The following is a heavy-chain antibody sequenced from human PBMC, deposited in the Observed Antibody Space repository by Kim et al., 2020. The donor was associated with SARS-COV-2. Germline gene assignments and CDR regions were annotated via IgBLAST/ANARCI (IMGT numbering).Heavy chain of an antibody. Sequence: KYAQKFQGRVPISRDTAATTAYMELRSLRIEDTAFYYCARDMNPTVYDYWGQGTLVTVSS. J-gene: IGHJ4*02. V-gene: IGHV1-3*01. CDR3: ARDMNPTVYDY. D-gene: IGHD4-4*01.